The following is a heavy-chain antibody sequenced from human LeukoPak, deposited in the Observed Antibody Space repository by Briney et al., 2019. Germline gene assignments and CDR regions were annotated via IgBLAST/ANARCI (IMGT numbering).Heavy chain of an antibody. D-gene: IGHD6-13*01. V-gene: IGHV3-23*01. CDR3: AKGISSTSRTPFDP. CDR1: GFTFSSYA. J-gene: IGHJ5*02. CDR2: ISGSGGNT. Sequence: GGSLRLSCAASGFTFSSYAMSWVRQAPGKGLEWVSAISGSGGNTYYADSVKGRFTISRDNSMNTLYLQLNSLRVEDTAVYFCAKGISSTSRTPFDPWGQGTLVTVSS.